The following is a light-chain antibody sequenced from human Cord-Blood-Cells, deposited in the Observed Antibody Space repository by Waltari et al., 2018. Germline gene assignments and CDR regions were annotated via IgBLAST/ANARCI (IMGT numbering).Light chain of an antibody. V-gene: IGLV1-47*01. CDR2: RNN. CDR1: SSHTGSNY. J-gene: IGLJ3*02. Sequence: QSVLTQPPSASGTPGQRVTISCSGSSSHTGSNYVYWYQQLPGTAPKRLIYRNNQRPSGVPDRFSGSKSGTSASLAISGLRSEDEADYYCAAWDDSLSGWVFGGGTKLTVL. CDR3: AAWDDSLSGWV.